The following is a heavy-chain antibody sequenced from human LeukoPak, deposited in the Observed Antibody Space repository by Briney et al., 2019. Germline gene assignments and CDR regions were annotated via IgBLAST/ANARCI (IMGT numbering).Heavy chain of an antibody. CDR1: GGTFSSYA. V-gene: IGHV1-24*01. Sequence: GASVKVSCKASGGTFSSYAISWVRQAPGQGLEWMGGFDPEDGETIYAQKFQGRVTMTEDTSTDTAYMELSSLRSEDTAVYYCATDTYYYDSSGYRYFDYWGQGTLVTVSS. D-gene: IGHD3-22*01. J-gene: IGHJ4*02. CDR2: FDPEDGET. CDR3: ATDTYYYDSSGYRYFDY.